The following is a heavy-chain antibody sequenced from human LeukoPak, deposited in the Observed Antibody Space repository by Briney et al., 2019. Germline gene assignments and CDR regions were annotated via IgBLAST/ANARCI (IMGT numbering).Heavy chain of an antibody. CDR1: GFTFSSYD. CDR2: IGTAGDT. J-gene: IGHJ4*02. D-gene: IGHD4-17*01. CDR3: ARVDYGDCFDY. V-gene: IGHV3-13*04. Sequence: PGGSLRLSCAASGFTFSSYDMHWVRQGTGKGLEWVSVIGTAGDTYYPGSVKGRFTTSRENAKNSLYLQMNSLRVGDTAVYYCARVDYGDCFDYWGQGTLVTVSS.